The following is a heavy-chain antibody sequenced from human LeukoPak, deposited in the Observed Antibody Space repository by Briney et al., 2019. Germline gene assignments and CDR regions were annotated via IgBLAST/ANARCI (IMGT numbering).Heavy chain of an antibody. D-gene: IGHD1-26*01. CDR1: GGSISSHH. CDR3: ARLRVSGSYLYYFDY. J-gene: IGHJ4*02. Sequence: SETLSLTCTVSGGSISSHHWSWVRQPPGKGLEWIGYILTSGTTNYNPSLKSRLTISGDTSKNQFTLRLSSVTAADTAVYFCARLRVSGSYLYYFDYWGQGTLVTVSS. CDR2: ILTSGTT. V-gene: IGHV4-4*09.